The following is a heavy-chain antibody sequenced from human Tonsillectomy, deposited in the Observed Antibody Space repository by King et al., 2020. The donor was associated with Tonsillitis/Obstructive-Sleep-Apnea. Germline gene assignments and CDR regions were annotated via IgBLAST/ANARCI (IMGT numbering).Heavy chain of an antibody. CDR2: IYPGDSDT. CDR1: GYSFTNYW. V-gene: IGHV5-51*01. J-gene: IGHJ4*02. CDR3: ARLGREWSSSPQGDFDY. Sequence: VQLVESGAEVKKPGESLKISCKGSGYSFTNYWIGWVRLMPGKGLEWMGIIYPGDSDTRYSPSFQGQVTISADKSISTAYLQWSSLKASDTAMYYCARLGREWSSSPQGDFDYWGQGTLVTVSS. D-gene: IGHD6-6*01.